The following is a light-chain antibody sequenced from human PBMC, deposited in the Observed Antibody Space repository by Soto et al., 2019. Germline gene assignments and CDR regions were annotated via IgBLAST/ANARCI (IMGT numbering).Light chain of an antibody. CDR3: QQFGSSPYT. CDR1: QFVSSKY. V-gene: IGKV3-20*01. J-gene: IGKJ2*01. CDR2: GAS. Sequence: EIVLTQSPGALSLSPGESATLSCRASQFVSSKYLAWYQQRPGQAPSLLFYGASSRATGIPDRFSGSGSGTDFTLTISGLEPEDVAVYYCQQFGSSPYTFGQGTKLEI.